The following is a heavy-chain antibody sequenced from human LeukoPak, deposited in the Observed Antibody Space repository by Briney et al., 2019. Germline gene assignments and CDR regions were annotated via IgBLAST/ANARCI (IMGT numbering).Heavy chain of an antibody. Sequence: GGSLRLSCAASGFTFSSYAMSWVRQAPGKGLEWVSVISGSGGSISYADSVKGRFTISRDNSKNTLYLQMNSLRAEGTALYYCAKDRLSTPTAPRFDPWGQGTQVTVSS. D-gene: IGHD4-23*01. V-gene: IGHV3-23*01. J-gene: IGHJ5*02. CDR2: ISGSGGSI. CDR3: AKDRLSTPTAPRFDP. CDR1: GFTFSSYA.